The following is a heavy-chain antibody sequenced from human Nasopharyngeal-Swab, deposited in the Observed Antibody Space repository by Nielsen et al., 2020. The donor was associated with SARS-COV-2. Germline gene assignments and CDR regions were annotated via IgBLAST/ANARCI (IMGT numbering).Heavy chain of an antibody. CDR1: GGSISSYY. D-gene: IGHD3-3*01. Sequence: GSLRLSCTVSGGSISSYYWSWIRPPPGKGLEWIGYIYYSGSTNYNPSLKSRVTISVDTSKNQFSLKLSSVTAADTAVYYCARILTIFGVVASYYFDYWGQGTLVTVSS. J-gene: IGHJ4*02. V-gene: IGHV4-59*01. CDR2: IYYSGST. CDR3: ARILTIFGVVASYYFDY.